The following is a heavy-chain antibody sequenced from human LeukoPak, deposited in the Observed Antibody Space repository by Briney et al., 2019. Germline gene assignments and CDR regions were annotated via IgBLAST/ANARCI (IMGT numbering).Heavy chain of an antibody. Sequence: GGSLRLSCAASGFSFNSDWMSWVRQAPGKGLEWVANIKEDGSEKHYVDSVKGRFTISRDNAKNSLYLQMNSLRAEDTAVYYCGKDMDVWGQGTTVTVSS. CDR1: GFSFNSDW. V-gene: IGHV3-7*01. J-gene: IGHJ6*02. CDR3: GKDMDV. CDR2: IKEDGSEK.